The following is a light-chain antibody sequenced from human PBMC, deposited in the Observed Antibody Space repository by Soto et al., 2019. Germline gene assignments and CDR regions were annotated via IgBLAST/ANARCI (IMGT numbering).Light chain of an antibody. CDR3: AAWDDSLSGYV. CDR1: ISNIGTNT. CDR2: SNN. V-gene: IGLV1-44*01. J-gene: IGLJ1*01. Sequence: QSVLTQPPSASGTPGQRVTISCSGSISNIGTNTVNWYQQLPGTAPKLLIYSNNQRPSGVPDRFSGSKSGTSASLAISGLQSEDEADYYCAAWDDSLSGYVFGSGTKVTVL.